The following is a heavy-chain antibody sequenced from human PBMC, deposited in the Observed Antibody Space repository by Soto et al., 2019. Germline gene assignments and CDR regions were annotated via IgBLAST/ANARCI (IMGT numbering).Heavy chain of an antibody. Sequence: GGSLRLSCAASGFTFSSYGMHWVRQAPGKGLEWVAVISYDGSNKYYADSVKGRFTISRDNSKNTLYLQMNSLRAEDTAVYYCAILTIVVVPAATNWFDPWGQGTMVTVSS. CDR1: GFTFSSYG. V-gene: IGHV3-30*03. J-gene: IGHJ5*02. CDR3: AILTIVVVPAATNWFDP. CDR2: ISYDGSNK. D-gene: IGHD2-2*01.